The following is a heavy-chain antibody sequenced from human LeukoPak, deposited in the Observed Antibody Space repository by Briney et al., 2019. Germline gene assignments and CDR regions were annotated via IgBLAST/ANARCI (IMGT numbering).Heavy chain of an antibody. CDR2: IYYSGST. J-gene: IGHJ3*02. V-gene: IGHV4-59*01. CDR3: AREMGAGWGSYRHDAFDI. D-gene: IGHD3-16*02. CDR1: GGSISSYY. Sequence: SETLSLTCTVSGGSISSYYWSWIRQPPGKGLEWIGYIYYSGSTNYNPSLKSRVTISVDTSKNQFSLKLSSVTAADTAVYYCAREMGAGWGSYRHDAFDIWGQGTMVTVSS.